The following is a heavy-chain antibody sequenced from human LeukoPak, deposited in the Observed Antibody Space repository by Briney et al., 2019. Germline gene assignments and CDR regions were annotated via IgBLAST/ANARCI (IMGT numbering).Heavy chain of an antibody. CDR2: INSDGSRT. J-gene: IGHJ4*02. CDR1: GFTFSSYA. Sequence: PGGSLRLSCAASGFTFSSYAMSWVRQAPGKGLVWVSRINSDGSRTSYADSVKGRFTISRDNAKNTLYLQMNSLRAEDTAVYYCARGPMVRTNLFDYWGQGTLVTVSS. V-gene: IGHV3-74*01. D-gene: IGHD3-10*01. CDR3: ARGPMVRTNLFDY.